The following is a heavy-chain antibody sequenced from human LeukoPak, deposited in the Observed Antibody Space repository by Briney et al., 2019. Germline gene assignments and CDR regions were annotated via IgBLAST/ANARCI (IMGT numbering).Heavy chain of an antibody. D-gene: IGHD6-19*01. CDR1: GGTFSSHA. V-gene: IGHV1-69*13. Sequence: ASVKVSCKASGGTFSSHAISWVRQAPGQGLEWMGGIIPIFGTANYAQKFQGRVTITADESTSTAYMELRSLRSEDTAVYYCAREGPYSSGWDLDYWGQGTLVTVSS. CDR3: AREGPYSSGWDLDY. J-gene: IGHJ4*02. CDR2: IIPIFGTA.